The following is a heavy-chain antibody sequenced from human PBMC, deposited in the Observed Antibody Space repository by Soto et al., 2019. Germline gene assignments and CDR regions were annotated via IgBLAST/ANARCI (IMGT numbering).Heavy chain of an antibody. D-gene: IGHD1-1*01. CDR2: ISAHDGNT. CDR1: GYAFTTYG. Sequence: QVHLVQSGAEVKKPGASVKVSCKGSGYAFTTYGITWVRQAPGQGLEWMGWISAHDGNTNYAQKLQGRVTVTRDTSTSTAYMELRSLRSDDTAVYYCARGRYGDYWGQGSLVTVSS. CDR3: ARGRYGDY. J-gene: IGHJ4*02. V-gene: IGHV1-18*01.